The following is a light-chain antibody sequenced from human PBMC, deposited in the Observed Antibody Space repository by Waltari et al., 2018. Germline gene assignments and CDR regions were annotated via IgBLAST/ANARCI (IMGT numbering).Light chain of an antibody. CDR2: ATN. J-gene: IGLJ3*02. CDR1: GATIRRNA. Sequence: QSVLTPPPSASGTPGQTVTIPCSGSGATIRRNAVNWYQQPPGTAPKLLIYATNQRPSGVPERFSGSKSGTSASLAISGLQSEDEADYYCAAWDDSLSGWVFGGGTKLTVL. CDR3: AAWDDSLSGWV. V-gene: IGLV1-44*01.